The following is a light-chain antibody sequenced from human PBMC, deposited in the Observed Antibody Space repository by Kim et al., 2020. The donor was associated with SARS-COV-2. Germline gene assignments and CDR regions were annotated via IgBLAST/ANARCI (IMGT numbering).Light chain of an antibody. CDR1: QSVSSN. CDR2: GAS. V-gene: IGKV3-15*01. J-gene: IGKJ1*01. CDR3: QQYNNWTGWT. Sequence: EIVMTQSPATLSVSPGERATLSCRASQSVSSNLAWYQQKPGQAPRLLIYGASTRATGIPARFSGSGSGTEFTLTISSLQSEDFAVYYCQQYNNWTGWTFGQGTKVDIK.